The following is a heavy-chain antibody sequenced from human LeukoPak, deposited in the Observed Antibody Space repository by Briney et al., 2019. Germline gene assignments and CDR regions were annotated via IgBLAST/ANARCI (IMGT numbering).Heavy chain of an antibody. CDR3: ARVRTDAFDI. J-gene: IGHJ3*02. CDR1: GFTASSNY. Sequence: GGSLCLSCAPSGFTASSNYMSWVRQAPGKGLEWVSVIYSGGSTYYADSVKGRFTISRDNSKNTLYLQMNSLRAEDTAVYYCARVRTDAFDIWGQGTMVTVSS. D-gene: IGHD1-1*01. CDR2: IYSGGST. V-gene: IGHV3-53*01.